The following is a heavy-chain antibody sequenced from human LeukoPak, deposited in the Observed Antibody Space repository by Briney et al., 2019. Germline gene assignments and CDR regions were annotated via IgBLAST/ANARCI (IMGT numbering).Heavy chain of an antibody. Sequence: GASVKVSCKASGYTFTSYDINWVRQATGQGLEWRGWMNPNSGNTGYAQKFQGRVTITRNTSISTAYMELSSLRSEDTAVYYCARIALRHGYKSLGYWGQGTLVTVSS. D-gene: IGHD5-18*01. J-gene: IGHJ4*02. V-gene: IGHV1-8*03. CDR3: ARIALRHGYKSLGY. CDR1: GYTFTSYD. CDR2: MNPNSGNT.